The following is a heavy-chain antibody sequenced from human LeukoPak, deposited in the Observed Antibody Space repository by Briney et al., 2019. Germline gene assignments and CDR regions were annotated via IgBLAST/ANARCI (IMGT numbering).Heavy chain of an antibody. V-gene: IGHV4-34*01. D-gene: IGHD6-13*01. CDR3: ARVVFESSSWPIDY. J-gene: IGHJ4*02. CDR2: INHSGST. CDR1: GGSFSGYY. Sequence: KPSETLSLTCAVYGGSFSGYYWSWIRKPPGKGLEWIWEINHSGSTNYNPSLKSRVPIPVDTSKHQFSLKLSSVTAADTAVYYCARVVFESSSWPIDYWGQGTLVSVSS.